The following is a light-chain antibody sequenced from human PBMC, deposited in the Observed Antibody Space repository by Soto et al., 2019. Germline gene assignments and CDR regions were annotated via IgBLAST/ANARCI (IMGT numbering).Light chain of an antibody. J-gene: IGKJ4*01. CDR3: QQRSNWPPGLT. V-gene: IGKV3-11*01. CDR2: GAS. CDR1: QSVSSH. Sequence: EIVLTQSPASLSLSPGERATLSCRASQSVSSHLAWFQQRPGQAPRLLIYGASNRPTGIPARFGGSGSGTNFTLAISSLEPEDFAVYYCQQRSNWPPGLTFGGGTKVEIK.